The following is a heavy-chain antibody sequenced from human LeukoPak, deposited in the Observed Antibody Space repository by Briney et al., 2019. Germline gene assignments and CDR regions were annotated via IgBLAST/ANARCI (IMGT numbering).Heavy chain of an antibody. V-gene: IGHV5-51*01. Sequence: GESLKISCKGSGYSFTTYWIGWVRQMPGKGLEWMGLVYPVDSDIRYSPSFQGQVSISADKSISTAYLQWSSLKASDTAIYYCARVGPEYCGGDCYPFDYWGQGTMVTVSS. D-gene: IGHD2-21*02. J-gene: IGHJ4*02. CDR1: GYSFTTYW. CDR2: VYPVDSDI. CDR3: ARVGPEYCGGDCYPFDY.